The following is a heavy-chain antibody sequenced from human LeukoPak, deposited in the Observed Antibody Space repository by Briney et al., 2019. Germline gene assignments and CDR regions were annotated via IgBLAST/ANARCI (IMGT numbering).Heavy chain of an antibody. Sequence: GGSLRLSCAASGFTFSSYAMSWVRKAPGKGLEWVSAISGSGGSTYYADSVKGRFTISRDNSKNTLYLQMNSLRAEDTAVYYCAKDRGIAAAGILDYWGQGTLVTVSS. V-gene: IGHV3-23*01. CDR2: ISGSGGST. CDR3: AKDRGIAAAGILDY. D-gene: IGHD6-13*01. J-gene: IGHJ4*02. CDR1: GFTFSSYA.